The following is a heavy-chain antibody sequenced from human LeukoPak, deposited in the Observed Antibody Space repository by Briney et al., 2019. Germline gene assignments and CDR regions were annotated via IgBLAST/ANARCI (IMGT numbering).Heavy chain of an antibody. V-gene: IGHV4-59*01. CDR3: ARGRGWYGPYFDY. D-gene: IGHD6-19*01. CDR1: GGSFGGYS. Sequence: SECLSLTWAVYGGSFGGYSWSWIRQPPGEVREWIGYIYYSVSPNYTPSLKSRVTISVDTSKNQFSLKLSSVTAADTAVYYCARGRGWYGPYFDYWGQGTLVTVPS. J-gene: IGHJ4*02. CDR2: IYYSVSP.